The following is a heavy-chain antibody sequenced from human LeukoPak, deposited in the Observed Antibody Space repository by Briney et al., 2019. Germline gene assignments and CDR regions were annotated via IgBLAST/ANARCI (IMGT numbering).Heavy chain of an antibody. D-gene: IGHD3-22*01. CDR3: ARPYYYDSRIDP. V-gene: IGHV4-30-4*01. CDR1: GVSISSGDYY. Sequence: SETLSHTCTVSGVSISSGDYYWSWIRQPPGKGLEWIGYIYSSGSTYYNPSLKSRATVSLDTSKNQLSLKLSSVTAADTAVYYCARPYYYDSRIDPWGQGTLVTVSS. CDR2: IYSSGST. J-gene: IGHJ5*02.